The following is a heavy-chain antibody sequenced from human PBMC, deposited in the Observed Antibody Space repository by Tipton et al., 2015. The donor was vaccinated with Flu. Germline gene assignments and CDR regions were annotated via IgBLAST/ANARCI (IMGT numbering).Heavy chain of an antibody. Sequence: SLRLSCTASGFTFSNYAMCWVRQAPGKGLEWVSVISASGAGSADPLKGRFYADSVQGRFTNSKDNSKKTVYLEMNSLRAEDTAVYYCTKALRPYYYDTSGYWFDSPDFWGQGTLVTVSS. CDR1: GFTFSNYA. D-gene: IGHD3-22*01. CDR3: TKALRPYYYDTSGYWFDSPDF. V-gene: IGHV3-23*01. J-gene: IGHJ4*02. CDR2: ISASGAGSADPLKGR.